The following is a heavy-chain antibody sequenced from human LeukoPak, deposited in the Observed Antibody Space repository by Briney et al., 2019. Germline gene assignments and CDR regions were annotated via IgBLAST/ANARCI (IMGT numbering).Heavy chain of an antibody. V-gene: IGHV4-39*07. CDR2: IYYSGST. D-gene: IGHD3-22*01. CDR3: ARGYYDSSGYWYFDY. Sequence: SETLSLTCTVSGGSISSSSYYWGWIRQPPGKGLEWIGSIYYSGSTYYNPSLKSRVTISVDASKNQFSLKLSSVTAADTAVYYCARGYYDSSGYWYFDYWGQGTLVTVSS. CDR1: GGSISSSSYY. J-gene: IGHJ4*02.